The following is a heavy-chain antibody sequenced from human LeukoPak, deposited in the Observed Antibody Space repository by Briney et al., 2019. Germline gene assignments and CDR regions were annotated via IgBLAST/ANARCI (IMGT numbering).Heavy chain of an antibody. V-gene: IGHV4-34*01. CDR3: ARGGRGIAARLGDY. CDR2: INHSGST. CDR1: GGSFSGHY. D-gene: IGHD6-6*01. J-gene: IGHJ4*02. Sequence: PSETLSLTCAVYGGSFSGHYWSWIRQPPGKGLEWIGEINHSGSTNYNPSLKSRVTISVDTSKNQFSLKLSSVTAADTAVYYCARGGRGIAARLGDYWGQGTLVTVSS.